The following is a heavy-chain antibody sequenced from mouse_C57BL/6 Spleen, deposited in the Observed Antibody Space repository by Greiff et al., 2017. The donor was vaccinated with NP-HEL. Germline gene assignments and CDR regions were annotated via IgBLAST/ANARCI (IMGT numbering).Heavy chain of an antibody. Sequence: EVKLVESEGGLVQPGSSMKLSCTASGFTFSDYYMAWVRQVPEKGLEWVANINYDGSSTYYLDSLKSRFIISRDNAKNILYLQMSSLKSEDTATYYCARGGGPYYDYHWYFDVWGTGTTVTVSS. CDR1: GFTFSDYY. CDR2: INYDGSST. D-gene: IGHD2-4*01. CDR3: ARGGGPYYDYHWYFDV. J-gene: IGHJ1*03. V-gene: IGHV5-16*01.